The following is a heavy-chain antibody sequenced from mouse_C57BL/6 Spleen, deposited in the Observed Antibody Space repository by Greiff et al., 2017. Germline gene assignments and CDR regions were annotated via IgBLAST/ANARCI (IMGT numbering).Heavy chain of an antibody. CDR2: ISYSGST. J-gene: IGHJ1*03. V-gene: IGHV3-8*01. Sequence: DVKLVESGPGLAKPSQTLSLTCSVTGYSITSDYWNWIRKFPGNKLEYMGYISYSGSTYYNPSLNSRSSITRDTSKNQYYLQLKSVTTKDTATYDCARVDDYDGYFDVWGTGTTVTVSS. CDR1: GYSITSDY. CDR3: ARVDDYDGYFDV. D-gene: IGHD2-4*01.